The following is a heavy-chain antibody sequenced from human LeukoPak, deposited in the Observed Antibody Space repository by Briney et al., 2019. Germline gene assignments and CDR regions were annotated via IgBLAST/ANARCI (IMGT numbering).Heavy chain of an antibody. CDR1: GFTFSSYW. V-gene: IGHV3-21*01. CDR2: ISSSSSYI. D-gene: IGHD3-3*01. Sequence: GGSLRLSRAASGFTFSSYWMNWVRQAPGKGLEWVSSISSSSSYIYYADSVKGRFTISRDNAKNSLYLQMNSLRAEDTAVYYCARAITIFGVVIREVDYWGQGTLVTVSS. J-gene: IGHJ4*02. CDR3: ARAITIFGVVIREVDY.